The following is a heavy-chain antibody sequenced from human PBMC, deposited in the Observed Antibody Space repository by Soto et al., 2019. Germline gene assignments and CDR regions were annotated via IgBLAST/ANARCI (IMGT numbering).Heavy chain of an antibody. CDR3: AKDGDSITRNKPLDY. V-gene: IGHV3-23*01. CDR2: ISVSGDRT. Sequence: PGGSVRFASAASVLPISSYATCWVRKGAGKGLEWVSSISVSGDRTFYADSVKGRFTISRDNSRNTLHLQMNSLRAEDTALYYCAKDGDSITRNKPLDYWGQGTLVTVSS. CDR1: VLPISSYA. J-gene: IGHJ4*02. D-gene: IGHD2-2*01.